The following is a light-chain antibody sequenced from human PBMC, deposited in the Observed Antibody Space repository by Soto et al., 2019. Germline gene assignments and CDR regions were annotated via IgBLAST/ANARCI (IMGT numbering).Light chain of an antibody. CDR3: TSRTTSTTMI. Sequence: QSALTQPASVSGSPGQSITISCTGTSSDIGAYNFVSWYQQHPGKAPKLMIYDVNIRPSGVSNRFSGSKSGNTASLTISGLQAEDDAYYYCTSRTTSTTMIFGGGTQLTVL. V-gene: IGLV2-14*03. J-gene: IGLJ2*01. CDR1: SSDIGAYNF. CDR2: DVN.